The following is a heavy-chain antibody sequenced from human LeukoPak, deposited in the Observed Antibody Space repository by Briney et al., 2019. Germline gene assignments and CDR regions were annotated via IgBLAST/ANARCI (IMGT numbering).Heavy chain of an antibody. CDR3: AKDTHYYDSSGSEDY. Sequence: TGGSLRLSCATSGFTFSSYGLNWVRQAPGKGLEWVSYISSSSSSTYYADSVKGRFTISRDNSKNTLYLQMNSLRAEDTAVYFCAKDTHYYDSSGSEDYWGQGTLVTVSS. D-gene: IGHD3-22*01. CDR1: GFTFSSYG. V-gene: IGHV3-23*01. CDR2: ISSSSSST. J-gene: IGHJ4*02.